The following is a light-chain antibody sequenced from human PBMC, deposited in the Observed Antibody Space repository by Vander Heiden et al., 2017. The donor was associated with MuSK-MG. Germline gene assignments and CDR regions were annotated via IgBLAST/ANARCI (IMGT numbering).Light chain of an antibody. V-gene: IGLV3-1*01. Sequence: SYALTQPPSVSVSPGQTASITCSGDKLGDKYACWYQQKPGQSPVLVIYQDSKRASGIPERFSGSNSGNTATLTISGTQAMDEADYYCQAWDSSTHVVFGGGTKLTVL. CDR2: QDS. CDR1: KLGDKY. J-gene: IGLJ2*01. CDR3: QAWDSSTHVV.